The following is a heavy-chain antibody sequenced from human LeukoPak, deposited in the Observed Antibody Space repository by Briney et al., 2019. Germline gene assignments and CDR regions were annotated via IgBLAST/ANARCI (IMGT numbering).Heavy chain of an antibody. D-gene: IGHD2-15*01. CDR2: IYYGGST. V-gene: IGHV4-39*01. Sequence: SETLSLTCTVSGGSISSSDYYWGWIRQPPGKGLDWIGSIYYGGSTYYNGSLKSRVTISVDTSMNQFSLKLSFVTTADTAVYYCARALGYCSGGSCTRGYNWFDPWGQGTLVTVPS. CDR3: ARALGYCSGGSCTRGYNWFDP. J-gene: IGHJ5*02. CDR1: GGSISSSDYY.